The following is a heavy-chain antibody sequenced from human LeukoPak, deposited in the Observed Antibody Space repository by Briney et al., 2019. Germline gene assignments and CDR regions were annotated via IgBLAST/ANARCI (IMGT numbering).Heavy chain of an antibody. D-gene: IGHD1-1*01. CDR3: ARPLNPIKRQTTGDAFDI. J-gene: IGHJ3*02. CDR2: INPSGGST. CDR1: GYTFTSYY. Sequence: GASVKVSCKASGYTFTSYYMHWVRQTPGQGLEWMGIINPSGGSTSYAQKFQGRVTMTRDTSTSTVYMELSSLRSEDTAVYYCARPLNPIKRQTTGDAFDIWGQGTMVTVSS. V-gene: IGHV1-46*01.